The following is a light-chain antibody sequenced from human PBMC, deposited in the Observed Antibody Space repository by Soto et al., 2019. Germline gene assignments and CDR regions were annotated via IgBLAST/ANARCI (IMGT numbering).Light chain of an antibody. CDR1: SSDVGGNKY. CDR2: DVS. CDR3: SAFTGTTYV. J-gene: IGLJ1*01. V-gene: IGLV2-14*03. Sequence: QSALTQPASVSGSPGQSITISCTGTSSDVGGNKYVSWYQHYPGKAPKLMICDVSNRPSGVSNRFSGSKSGNTASLTISGLQAEDEADYYCSAFTGTTYVFGTGTEVTVL.